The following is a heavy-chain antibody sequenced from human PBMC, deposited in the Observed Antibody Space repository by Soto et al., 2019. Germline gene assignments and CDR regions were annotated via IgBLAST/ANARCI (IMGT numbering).Heavy chain of an antibody. V-gene: IGHV4-59*01. CDR1: GGSISSYY. CDR2: IYYSGST. CDR3: ASSTLNRAGDSDFWSGYYSHYYYINV. D-gene: IGHD3-3*01. Sequence: SETLSLTCTVSGGSISSYYWSWIRQPPGKGLEWIGYIYYSGSTNSNPSLKSRVTISVDTSKNQFSLKLNSVTAADTAVYYCASSTLNRAGDSDFWSGYYSHYYYINVWGKGTTVTVSS. J-gene: IGHJ6*03.